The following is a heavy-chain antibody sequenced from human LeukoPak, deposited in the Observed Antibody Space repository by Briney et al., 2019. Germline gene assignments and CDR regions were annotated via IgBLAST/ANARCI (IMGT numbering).Heavy chain of an antibody. J-gene: IGHJ6*03. D-gene: IGHD2-2*01. CDR3: ARDYQGGHYYYYMDV. Sequence: GASVKVSCKASGYTFTSYGISWVRQAPGQGLEWMGWISAYNGNTNYAQKLQGRVTMTTDTSTSTAYMELRSLRSDDTAVYYCARDYQGGHYYYYMDVWGKGTTVTVSS. V-gene: IGHV1-18*01. CDR2: ISAYNGNT. CDR1: GYTFTSYG.